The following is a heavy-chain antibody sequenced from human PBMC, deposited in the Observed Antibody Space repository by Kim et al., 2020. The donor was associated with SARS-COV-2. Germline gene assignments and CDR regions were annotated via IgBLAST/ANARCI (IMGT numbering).Heavy chain of an antibody. CDR2: IWYDGSNK. J-gene: IGHJ4*02. D-gene: IGHD3-9*01. CDR3: ARDFGYYDILTGYYFDY. V-gene: IGHV3-33*01. Sequence: GGSLRLSCAASGFTFSSYGMHWVRQAPGKGLEWVAVIWYDGSNKYYADSVKGRFTISRDNSKNTLYLQMNSLRAEDTAVYYCARDFGYYDILTGYYFDYWGQGTLVTVSS. CDR1: GFTFSSYG.